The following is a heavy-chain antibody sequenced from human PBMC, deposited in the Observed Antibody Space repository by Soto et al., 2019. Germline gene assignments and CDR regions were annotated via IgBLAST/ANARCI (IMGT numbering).Heavy chain of an antibody. D-gene: IGHD3-10*01. Sequence: SETLSLTCTVSGGSISSYYWSWIRQPAGKGLEWIGRIYTSGSTNYNPSLKSRVTMSVDTSKNQFSLKLSSVTAADTAVYYCARVGQGNGKRRDAFDIWGQGTRVTVS. J-gene: IGHJ3*02. CDR1: GGSISSYY. CDR3: ARVGQGNGKRRDAFDI. V-gene: IGHV4-4*07. CDR2: IYTSGST.